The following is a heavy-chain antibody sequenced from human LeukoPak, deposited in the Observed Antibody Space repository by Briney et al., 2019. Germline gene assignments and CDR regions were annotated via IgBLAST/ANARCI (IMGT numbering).Heavy chain of an antibody. J-gene: IGHJ4*02. CDR3: ARGSGIAARPGY. CDR2: IIPIFGTA. V-gene: IGHV1-69*01. Sequence: GSSVKVSCKASGGTFSSYAISWVRQAPGQGLEWMGGIIPIFGTANYAQKFQGRVTITADESTRTAYMELSRLRSEDTAVYYCARGSGIAARPGYWGQGTLVTVSS. CDR1: GGTFSSYA. D-gene: IGHD6-6*01.